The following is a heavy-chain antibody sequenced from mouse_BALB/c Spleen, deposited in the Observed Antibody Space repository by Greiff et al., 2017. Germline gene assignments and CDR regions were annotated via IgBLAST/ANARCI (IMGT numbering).Heavy chain of an antibody. J-gene: IGHJ3*01. CDR1: GFTFSSYT. Sequence: DVMLVESGGGLVKPGGSLKLSCAASGFTFSSYTMSWVRQTPEKRLEWVATISSGGSYTYYPDSVKGRFTISRDNAKNTLYLQMSSLKSEDTAMYYCTRDQTTMITRWFAYWGQGTLVTVSA. D-gene: IGHD2-4*01. CDR2: ISSGGSYT. CDR3: TRDQTTMITRWFAY. V-gene: IGHV5-6-4*01.